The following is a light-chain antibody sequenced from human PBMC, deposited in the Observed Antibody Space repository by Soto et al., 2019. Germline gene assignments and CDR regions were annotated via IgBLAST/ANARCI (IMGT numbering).Light chain of an antibody. CDR3: CSYAGSSDYV. Sequence: QPVLTQPASVSGSPGQSITISCTGTSSDVGSYNLVSWYQQHPGKAPKLMIYEGSKRPSGVSNRLSGSKSGNTASLTISGLQAEDEADYYCCSYAGSSDYVFGPGTKLTVL. V-gene: IGLV2-23*01. CDR1: SSDVGSYNL. J-gene: IGLJ1*01. CDR2: EGS.